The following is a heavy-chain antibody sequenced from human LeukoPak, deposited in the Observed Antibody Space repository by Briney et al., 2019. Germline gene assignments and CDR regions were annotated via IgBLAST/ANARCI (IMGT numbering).Heavy chain of an antibody. V-gene: IGHV3-13*01. CDR2: IGKAGDT. Sequence: GGSLRLSRAGSGIALTDYDMHLVRQASGGGLEWVSSIGKAGDTYYADSVKGRFTISRENANNHFYLQMNSLRAGDTAVYFCASLGDSIYWGQGTLVTVSS. CDR3: ASLGDSIY. CDR1: GIALTDYD. D-gene: IGHD1-26*01. J-gene: IGHJ4*02.